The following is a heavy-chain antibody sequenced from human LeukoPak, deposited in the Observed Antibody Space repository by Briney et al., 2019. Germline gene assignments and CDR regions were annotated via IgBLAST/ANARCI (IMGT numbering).Heavy chain of an antibody. Sequence: SETLSLTCAVYGGSFSNYYWSWIRQPPGKGLEWIGEINHSGSTNYNPSLKSRVTISVDTSKNQFSLKLSSVTAADTAVYYCAARQRITIGYWGQGTLVTVSS. CDR2: INHSGST. CDR1: GGSFSNYY. CDR3: AARQRITIGY. D-gene: IGHD3-3*02. J-gene: IGHJ4*02. V-gene: IGHV4-34*01.